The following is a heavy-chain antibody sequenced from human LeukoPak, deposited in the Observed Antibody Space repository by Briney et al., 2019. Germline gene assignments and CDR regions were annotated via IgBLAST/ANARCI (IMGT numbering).Heavy chain of an antibody. D-gene: IGHD5-24*01. CDR1: GGSISSYY. V-gene: IGHV4-59*01. J-gene: IGHJ4*02. CDR2: ISYSGTT. Sequence: SETLSLTCTVSGGSISSYYWNWIRQPPGKGLEWIGYISYSGTTNYNPSLKSRVTISVDTSKKQFSLKLTSATAADTAVYYCARGPDGYILDYWGQGTLVTVSS. CDR3: ARGPDGYILDY.